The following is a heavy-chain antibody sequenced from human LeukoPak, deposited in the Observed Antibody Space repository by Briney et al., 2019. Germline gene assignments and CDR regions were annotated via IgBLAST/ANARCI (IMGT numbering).Heavy chain of an antibody. CDR1: GYTFTGYY. V-gene: IGHV1-2*02. CDR2: INPNSGGT. Sequence: ASVKVSCKASGYTFTGYYMHWVRQAPGQGLEWMGWINPNSGGTNYAQKFQGRVTMTTDTSTSTAYMELRSLRSDDTAVYYCARTVGDWGTLLHGLNDYWGQGTLVTVSS. D-gene: IGHD3-16*01. CDR3: ARTVGDWGTLLHGLNDY. J-gene: IGHJ4*02.